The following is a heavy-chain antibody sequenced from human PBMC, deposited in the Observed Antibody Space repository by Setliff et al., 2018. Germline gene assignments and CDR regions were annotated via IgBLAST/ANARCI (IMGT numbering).Heavy chain of an antibody. Sequence: PSETLSLTCTVSGGSISSYYWSWIRQPAGKGLEWIGHIYIGGSANYNPSLESRLTISRDTSKNQVSLKLNSVTATDTAVYYCARDLGHGGDSDYWGQGILVTVSS. V-gene: IGHV4-4*07. J-gene: IGHJ4*02. CDR3: ARDLGHGGDSDY. D-gene: IGHD2-21*02. CDR1: GGSISSYY. CDR2: IYIGGSA.